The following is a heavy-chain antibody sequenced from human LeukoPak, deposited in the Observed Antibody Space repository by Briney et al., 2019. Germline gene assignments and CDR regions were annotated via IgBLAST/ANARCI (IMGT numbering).Heavy chain of an antibody. D-gene: IGHD2-15*01. V-gene: IGHV1-46*01. CDR1: GYTFTSYY. Sequence: ASVKVSCKASGYTFTSYYMHWVRQAPGQGLEWMGIINPSGGSTSYAQKFQGRVTMTRDTSTSTVYMELSSLRSEDTAVYYCARTYCSGGSCYSFADYWGQGTLVTVSS. CDR3: ARTYCSGGSCYSFADY. J-gene: IGHJ4*02. CDR2: INPSGGST.